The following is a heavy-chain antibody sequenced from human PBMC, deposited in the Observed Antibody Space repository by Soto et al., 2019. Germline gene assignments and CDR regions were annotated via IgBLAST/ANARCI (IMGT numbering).Heavy chain of an antibody. V-gene: IGHV4-30-4*01. CDR1: GGSISSGDYY. CDR3: ARVDRDAVVDYGGNSDAFDI. D-gene: IGHD4-17*01. CDR2: IYYSGST. J-gene: IGHJ3*02. Sequence: SETLSLTCTVSGGSISSGDYYWSWIRQPPGKGLEWIGYIYYSGSTYYNPSLKSRVTISVDTSKNQFSLKLSSVTAADTAVYYCARVDRDAVVDYGGNSDAFDIWGQGTMVTVSS.